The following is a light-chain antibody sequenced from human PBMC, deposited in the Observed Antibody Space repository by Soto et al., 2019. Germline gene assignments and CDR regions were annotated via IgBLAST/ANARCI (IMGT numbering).Light chain of an antibody. Sequence: EIVMTQSPAPLSLSREERASLSCRASQSLSNKLAWYKQKPGQAPRLLIYVASTRATEIPVRFSAGGSGTEFTLTISSLQSVDFAVYDGQQYDNWPLTFGGGTKLDIK. CDR3: QQYDNWPLT. CDR2: VAS. J-gene: IGKJ4*01. CDR1: QSLSNK. V-gene: IGKV3-15*01.